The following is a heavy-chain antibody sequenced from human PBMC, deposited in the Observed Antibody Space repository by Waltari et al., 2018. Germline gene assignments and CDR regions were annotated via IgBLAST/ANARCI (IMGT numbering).Heavy chain of an antibody. CDR1: GVPFSRYA. CDR2: IIPIFGTA. V-gene: IGHV1-69*05. Sequence: QVQLVQSGAEVQKPGSSVKVSCQASGVPFSRYAISWVRQAPGQGLEWMGGIIPIFGTANYAQKFQGRVTITTDESTSTAYMELSSLRSEDTAVYYCAVRIPVKASYFDYWGQGTLVTVSS. CDR3: AVRIPVKASYFDY. J-gene: IGHJ4*02. D-gene: IGHD3-22*01.